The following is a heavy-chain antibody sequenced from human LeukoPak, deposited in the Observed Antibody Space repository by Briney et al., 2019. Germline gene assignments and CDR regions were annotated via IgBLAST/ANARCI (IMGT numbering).Heavy chain of an antibody. V-gene: IGHV3-11*06. D-gene: IGHD6-13*01. CDR1: GFTFSDYY. Sequence: PGGSLRLSCAASGFTFSDYYMSWIRQAPGKGLEWVSYISSSSRYTNYADSVKGRFTISRDNSKNTLYLQMNSLRAEDTAVYYCARGIAAAGGGYYLDYWGQRTLVTISS. CDR3: ARGIAAAGGGYYLDY. J-gene: IGHJ4*02. CDR2: ISSSSRYT.